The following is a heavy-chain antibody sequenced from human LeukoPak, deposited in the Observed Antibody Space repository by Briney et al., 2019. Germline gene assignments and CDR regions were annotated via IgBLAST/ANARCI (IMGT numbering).Heavy chain of an antibody. CDR1: GFTFSSYG. V-gene: IGHV3-30*18. D-gene: IGHD3-16*01. CDR2: ISYDGSNK. J-gene: IGHJ4*02. CDR3: AKDYGSESFDY. Sequence: GGSLRLSCAASGFTFSSYGMHWVRQASGKGLEWVAVISYDGSNKYYADSVKGRFTISRDNSKNTLYLQMNSLRAEDTAVYYCAKDYGSESFDYWGQGTLVAVSS.